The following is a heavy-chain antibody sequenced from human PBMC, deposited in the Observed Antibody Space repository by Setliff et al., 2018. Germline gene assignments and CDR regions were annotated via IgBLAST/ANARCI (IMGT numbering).Heavy chain of an antibody. D-gene: IGHD5-18*01. CDR3: ARGDSSGNNYPVLDY. J-gene: IGHJ4*01. CDR2: IYSKGSM. Sequence: PSETLSLTCTVTGGSINSGPYYWTWIRQSAGKGLEWLGPIYSKGSMNYNPSLKSRVTISADSSKSQFFLRLTSVTAADTAIYYCARGDSSGNNYPVLDYWGQGTLVTVSS. CDR1: GGSINSGPYY. V-gene: IGHV4-61*02.